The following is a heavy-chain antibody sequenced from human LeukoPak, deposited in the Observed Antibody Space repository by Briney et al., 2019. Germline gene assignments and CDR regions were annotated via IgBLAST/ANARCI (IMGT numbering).Heavy chain of an antibody. CDR3: AREISSGFYFDY. Sequence: PGGSLRLSCTASGFTFSSCTMNWVRQAPGKGLEWVSSISSSSRTTHYADSVRGRFTISRDNGKNSLYLQMNSLRAEDTAVYYCAREISSGFYFDYWGQGTLVTVSS. J-gene: IGHJ4*02. D-gene: IGHD6-6*01. CDR1: GFTFSSCT. CDR2: ISSSSRTT. V-gene: IGHV3-21*01.